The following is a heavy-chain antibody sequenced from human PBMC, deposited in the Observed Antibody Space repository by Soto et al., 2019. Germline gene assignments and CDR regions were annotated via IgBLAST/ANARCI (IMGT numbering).Heavy chain of an antibody. J-gene: IGHJ4*02. V-gene: IGHV1-18*01. CDR2: INTFNGMT. Sequence: QVQLVQSGGEVKKPGASVTVSCKASGYTFINYHINWVRQAPGQGLEWMAWINTFNGMTDYAQRFQGRVTMTRDISTSTAYMELRNLGSDDTAVYFCAKSPRGEMATDWGQGTLVTVSS. CDR1: GYTFINYH. CDR3: AKSPRGEMATD. D-gene: IGHD5-12*01.